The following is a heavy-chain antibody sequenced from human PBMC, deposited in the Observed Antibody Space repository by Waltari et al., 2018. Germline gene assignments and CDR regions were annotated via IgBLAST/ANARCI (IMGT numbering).Heavy chain of an antibody. CDR1: GFTFSSYA. D-gene: IGHD6-13*01. CDR2: ISGSGGST. V-gene: IGHV3-23*04. J-gene: IGHJ4*02. CDR3: ARDKYSSSWDSHVEY. Sequence: EVQLVESGGGLVQPGGSLRLSCAASGFTFSSYAMSWVRQAPGKGLEWVSAISGSGGSTYYADSVKGRFTISRDNAKNSLYLQMNSLRAEDTAVYYCARDKYSSSWDSHVEYWGQGTLVTVSS.